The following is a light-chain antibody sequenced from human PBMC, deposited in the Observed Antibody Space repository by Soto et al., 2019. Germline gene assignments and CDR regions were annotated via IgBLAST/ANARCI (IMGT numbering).Light chain of an antibody. Sequence: DIVMTQSPLSLPVTPGEPASISCRSSQSLLHSNGYNYLDWYLQKPGQSPQLLIYLGSNRASGVPEKFSGIGSGTDFTLKISRVEADDVGVYYCMQALQTPFTFGGGTKVEIK. V-gene: IGKV2-28*01. CDR3: MQALQTPFT. J-gene: IGKJ4*01. CDR2: LGS. CDR1: QSLLHSNGYNY.